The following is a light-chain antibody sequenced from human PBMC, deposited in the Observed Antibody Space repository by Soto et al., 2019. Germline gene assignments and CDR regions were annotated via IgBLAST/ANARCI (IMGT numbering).Light chain of an antibody. CDR3: QQRSNWPPT. CDR2: DTS. Sequence: ETVLTQSPATLSLSPGERATLSCRASQSVSRFLAWYQQKPGQAPRLLIYDTSNRATGVPARFSGSGSGTDFTLTISSLEPEDFAVYYCQQRSNWPPTFGLGTKVEIK. CDR1: QSVSRF. V-gene: IGKV3-11*01. J-gene: IGKJ1*01.